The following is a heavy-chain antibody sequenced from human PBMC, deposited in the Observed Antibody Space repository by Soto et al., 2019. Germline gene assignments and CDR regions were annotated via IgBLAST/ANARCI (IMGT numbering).Heavy chain of an antibody. Sequence: GGSLRLSCAASGFTFSSYAMSWVRQAPGKGLEWVSAISGSGGSTYYADSVKGRFTISRDNSKNTLYLQMNSLRAEDTAVYYCAKDRDPRPHGTHYYYYYMDVWGKGTTVTVSS. J-gene: IGHJ6*03. CDR2: ISGSGGST. D-gene: IGHD7-27*01. CDR3: AKDRDPRPHGTHYYYYYMDV. V-gene: IGHV3-23*01. CDR1: GFTFSSYA.